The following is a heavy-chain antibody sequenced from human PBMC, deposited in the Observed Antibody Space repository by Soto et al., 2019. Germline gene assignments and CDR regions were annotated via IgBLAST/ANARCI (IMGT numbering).Heavy chain of an antibody. J-gene: IGHJ5*02. CDR1: GGSISGYY. D-gene: IGHD4-4*01. CDR2: VYYRGST. CDR3: AVTVTTLYIWFDP. Sequence: QVQLQESGPGLVKPSETLSLTCTVSGGSISGYYWSWIRQSPEKGLEWIGHVYYRGSTKYNPSLKCRATISVDTSKTQFSLNLRSVTAADTAVYYCAVTVTTLYIWFDPWGQGFLVTVSS. V-gene: IGHV4-59*08.